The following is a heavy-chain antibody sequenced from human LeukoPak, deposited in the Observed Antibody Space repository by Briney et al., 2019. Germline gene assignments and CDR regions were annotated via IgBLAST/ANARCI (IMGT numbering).Heavy chain of an antibody. J-gene: IGHJ3*02. D-gene: IGHD6-19*01. CDR1: GGSFSGYY. Sequence: LSLTCAVYGGSFSGYYWSWIRHAPGKGLEWVSYIISSSSTIYYADSVKGRFTISRDNAKNSLYLQMNSLRSEDTAVYYCARYIAVAGRASDAFDIWGQGTMVTVSS. CDR3: ARYIAVAGRASDAFDI. CDR2: IISSSSTI. V-gene: IGHV3-11*01.